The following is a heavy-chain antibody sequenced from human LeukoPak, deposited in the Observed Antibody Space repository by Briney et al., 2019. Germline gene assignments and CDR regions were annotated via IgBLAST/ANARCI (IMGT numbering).Heavy chain of an antibody. Sequence: SETLSLTCAVYGRSFSGYYWSWIRQPPGKGLEWIGEINHSGSTNYNPSLKSRVTISVDTSKNQFSLKLSSVTAADTAVYYCARPRATVTTDAFDIWGQGTMVSVSS. CDR2: INHSGST. J-gene: IGHJ3*02. V-gene: IGHV4-34*01. CDR1: GRSFSGYY. D-gene: IGHD4-17*01. CDR3: ARPRATVTTDAFDI.